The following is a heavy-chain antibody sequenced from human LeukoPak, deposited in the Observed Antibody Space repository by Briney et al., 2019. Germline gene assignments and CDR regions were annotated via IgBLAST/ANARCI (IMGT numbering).Heavy chain of an antibody. Sequence: EPLKISAQASGYRFTSYWIGWVRQMPGKGLGWMGIIYPGDSDTRYSPSCQGQVTISADKSISTAYLQWSSLKASDTAMYYCARRPAVGYYYDSSGYYHDAFDIWGQGTMVTVSS. J-gene: IGHJ3*02. CDR2: IYPGDSDT. D-gene: IGHD3-22*01. CDR1: GYRFTSYW. CDR3: ARRPAVGYYYDSSGYYHDAFDI. V-gene: IGHV5-51*01.